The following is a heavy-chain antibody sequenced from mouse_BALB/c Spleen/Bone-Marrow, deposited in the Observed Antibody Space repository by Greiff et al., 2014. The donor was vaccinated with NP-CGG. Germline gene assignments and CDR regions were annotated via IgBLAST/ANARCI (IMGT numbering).Heavy chain of an antibody. D-gene: IGHD2-14*01. CDR3: ARTILGYDLDY. CDR2: IYPYNDGT. CDR1: GYTFTSYV. Sequence: EVQLQQSGPEPVKPGASVKMSCRASGYTFTSYVMHWVKQKPGQGLEWIGYIYPYNDGTKYNARFKGQATLTSDKSSSTAYMELSSLTSEDSAVDYCARTILGYDLDYWGQGTTLTVSS. V-gene: IGHV1-14*01. J-gene: IGHJ2*01.